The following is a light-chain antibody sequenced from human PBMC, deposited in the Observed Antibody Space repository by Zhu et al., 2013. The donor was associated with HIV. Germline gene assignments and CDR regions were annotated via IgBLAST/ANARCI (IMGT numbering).Light chain of an antibody. CDR1: QSISNW. CDR2: DAS. V-gene: IGKV1-5*01. Sequence: DIQLTQSPSTLATSVGDRVTITCRASQSISNWLAWYQQKPGKAPKLLIYDASKLESGVPSRFSGSGSGTEFSLTISSLQPDDFATYYCQQYSYYSVTFGGGTKVEIK. CDR3: QQYSYYSVT. J-gene: IGKJ4*01.